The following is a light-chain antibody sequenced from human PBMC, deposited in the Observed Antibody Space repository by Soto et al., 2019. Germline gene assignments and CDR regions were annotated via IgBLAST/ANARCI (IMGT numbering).Light chain of an antibody. CDR2: DTT. CDR3: QQRGSWPQYT. V-gene: IGKV3-11*01. CDR1: QSVSNY. J-gene: IGKJ4*01. Sequence: VLTQSPATLSLSPWERATLSCRASQSVSNYLAWYQQKPGQAPRLLIYDTTNRATGIPARFSGSGSGTDFTLTISGLEPEDFAVYYCQQRGSWPQYTFGGGTKVDIK.